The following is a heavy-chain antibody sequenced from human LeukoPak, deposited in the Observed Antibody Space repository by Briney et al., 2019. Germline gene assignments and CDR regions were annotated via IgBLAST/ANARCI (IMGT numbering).Heavy chain of an antibody. CDR1: GYTFTGYY. CDR2: VNPNSGGT. D-gene: IGHD3-22*01. V-gene: IGHV1-2*02. J-gene: IGHJ3*02. Sequence: ASVKVSCKASGYTFTGYYLHWVRQAPGQGLEWMGCVNPNSGGTNYAQKFQARVTMTRDTSISTAYMELSRLRFDDTAVYYCARAGVWDYSDSSGYHNGAFDIWGQGTMVTVSS. CDR3: ARAGVWDYSDSSGYHNGAFDI.